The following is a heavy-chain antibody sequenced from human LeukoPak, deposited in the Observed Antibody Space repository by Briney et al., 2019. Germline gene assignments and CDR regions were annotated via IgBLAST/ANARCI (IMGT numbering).Heavy chain of an antibody. Sequence: PGGSLRLSCAASGFTFSSYWMTWIRQAPGKGLEWVANIKQNGSEKYYVDSVKGRFTISRDNAMNSLYLQMNSLRAEDTAVYYCARDTGGGYSCYDCWGQGTLVTVSS. CDR2: IKQNGSEK. CDR1: GFTFSSYW. CDR3: ARDTGGGYSCYDC. D-gene: IGHD5-18*01. V-gene: IGHV3-7*01. J-gene: IGHJ4*02.